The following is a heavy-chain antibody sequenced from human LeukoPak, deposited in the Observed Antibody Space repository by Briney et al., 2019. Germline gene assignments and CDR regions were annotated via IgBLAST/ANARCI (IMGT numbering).Heavy chain of an antibody. CDR1: GFTFSRYE. CDR2: ISRSGDTI. Sequence: TGGSLRLSCAASGFTFSRYEMNWVRQAPGKGLEWVSYISRSGDTIYFADSVKGRFTISRDNAKNSLYLQMSSLRAEDTAVYYCARDYASDYWGQGTLATVSS. D-gene: IGHD3-10*01. CDR3: ARDYASDY. J-gene: IGHJ4*02. V-gene: IGHV3-48*03.